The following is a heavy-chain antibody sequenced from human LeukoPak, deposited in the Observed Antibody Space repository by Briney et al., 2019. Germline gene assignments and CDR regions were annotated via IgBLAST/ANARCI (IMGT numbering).Heavy chain of an antibody. D-gene: IGHD2-2*01. CDR1: GGTFSSYA. CDR3: ARDGLPAAMLYYFDY. J-gene: IGHJ4*02. CDR2: IIPIFGTA. V-gene: IGHV1-69*13. Sequence: SVKVSCKPSGGTFSSYAISWVRQAPGQGLEWMGGIIPIFGTANYAQKFQGRVTITADESTSTAYMELSSLRSEDTAVYYCARDGLPAAMLYYFDYWGQGTLVTVSS.